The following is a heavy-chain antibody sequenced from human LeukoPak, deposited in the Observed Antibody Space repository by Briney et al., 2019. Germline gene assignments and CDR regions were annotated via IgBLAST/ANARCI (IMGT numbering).Heavy chain of an antibody. D-gene: IGHD6-6*01. CDR1: GGSISSYY. J-gene: IGHJ5*02. V-gene: IGHV4-59*01. CDR2: IYYSGST. Sequence: PSETLSLTCTVSGGSISSYYWSWIRQPPGKGLEWIGYIYYSGSTNCNPSLKSRVTISVDTSKNQFSLKLSSVTAADTAVYYCARGRTYRSSSWFDPWGQGTLVTVSS. CDR3: ARGRTYRSSSWFDP.